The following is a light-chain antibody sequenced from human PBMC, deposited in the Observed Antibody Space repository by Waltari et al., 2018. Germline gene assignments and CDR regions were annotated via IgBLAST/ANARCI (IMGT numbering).Light chain of an antibody. CDR3: QHYLRLPVT. J-gene: IGKJ1*01. Sequence: TLSCMTSQSVTRALAWYQQKPGQAPRLLIYGASNRATGIPDRFSGSGSGTDFSLTISSLEPEDFAVYYCQHYLRLPVTFGQGTKVEVK. V-gene: IGKV3-20*01. CDR1: QSVTRA. CDR2: GAS.